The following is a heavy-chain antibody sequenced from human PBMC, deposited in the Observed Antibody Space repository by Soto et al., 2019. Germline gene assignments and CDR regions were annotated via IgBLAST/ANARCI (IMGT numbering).Heavy chain of an antibody. CDR2: VNHAGSS. J-gene: IGHJ3*02. D-gene: IGHD4-4*01. CDR1: GGSFSVYY. Sequence: SETLSLTCAISGGSFSVYYWIWIRQSPEKGLEWLGEVNHAGSSNYNPSLRGRVTISVDASKNQFSLKLSSVTAADTAVYFCARDSTRRGACDIWGQGTMVTVSS. CDR3: ARDSTRRGACDI. V-gene: IGHV4-34*01.